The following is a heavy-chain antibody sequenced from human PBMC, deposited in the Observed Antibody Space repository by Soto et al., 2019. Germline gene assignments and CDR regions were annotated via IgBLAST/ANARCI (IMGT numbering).Heavy chain of an antibody. Sequence: QVQLVQSGAEVKKPGSSVKVSCKASGGTFSSYAISWVRQAPGQGLEWMGGIIPIFGTANYAQKFQGRVTITADESTSTAYMELSSLRSEDTAVYYCARDRCSGGSCYPLFDYWGLGTLVTVSS. V-gene: IGHV1-69*01. CDR3: ARDRCSGGSCYPLFDY. CDR1: GGTFSSYA. J-gene: IGHJ4*02. D-gene: IGHD2-15*01. CDR2: IIPIFGTA.